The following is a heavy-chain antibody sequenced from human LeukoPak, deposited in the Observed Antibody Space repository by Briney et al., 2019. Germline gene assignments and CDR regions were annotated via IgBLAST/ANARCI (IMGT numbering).Heavy chain of an antibody. D-gene: IGHD3-22*01. CDR1: GFTFSSYW. Sequence: QSGGSLRLSCAASGFTFSSYWMSWVRQAPGKGLEWVANIKQDGSEKYYVDSVKGRFTISRDNAKNSLYLQMNSLRAEDTAVYYCARVSAMILPYFDYWGQGTLVTVSS. CDR3: ARVSAMILPYFDY. V-gene: IGHV3-7*01. J-gene: IGHJ4*02. CDR2: IKQDGSEK.